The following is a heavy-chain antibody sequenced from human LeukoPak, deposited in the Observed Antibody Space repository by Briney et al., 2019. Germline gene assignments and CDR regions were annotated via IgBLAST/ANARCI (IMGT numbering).Heavy chain of an antibody. CDR2: ISAYNGNT. CDR1: GYTFTSYG. CDR3: ASAPYSSGWYDY. D-gene: IGHD6-19*01. V-gene: IGHV1-18*01. Sequence: PPASVKVSCKASGYTFTSYGISWVRQAPGQGLEWMGWISAYNGNTNYAQKLQGRVTMTRDTSTSTVYMELSSLRSEDTAVYYCASAPYSSGWYDYWGQGTLVTVSS. J-gene: IGHJ4*02.